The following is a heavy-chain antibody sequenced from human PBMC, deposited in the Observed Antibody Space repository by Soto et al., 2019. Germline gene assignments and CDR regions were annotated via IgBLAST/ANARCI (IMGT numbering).Heavy chain of an antibody. D-gene: IGHD4-4*01. CDR3: AKDGILQPTLRLKRNPIDY. Sequence: PRGALRVSCAASVFTFSIYGMRWVRQAPGKGLDWVAVISYDGSNKYYADSVKGRFTISRDNSKNTLYLQMNSLRAEDTAVYYCAKDGILQPTLRLKRNPIDYWGQGTLVTVSS. CDR1: VFTFSIYG. V-gene: IGHV3-30*18. J-gene: IGHJ4*02. CDR2: ISYDGSNK.